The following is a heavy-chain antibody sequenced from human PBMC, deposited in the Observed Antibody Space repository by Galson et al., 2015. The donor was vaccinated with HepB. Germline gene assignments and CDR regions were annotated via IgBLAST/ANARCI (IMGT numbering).Heavy chain of an antibody. CDR3: ARDGYSSSAYYYYGMDV. Sequence: SLRLSCAASGFTFSSYSMNWVRQAPGKGLEWVSYISSSSSTIYYADSVKGRFTIFRDNAKNSLYLQMNSLRDEDTAVYYCARDGYSSSAYYYYGMDVWGQGTTVTVSS. D-gene: IGHD6-6*01. J-gene: IGHJ6*02. V-gene: IGHV3-48*02. CDR1: GFTFSSYS. CDR2: ISSSSSTI.